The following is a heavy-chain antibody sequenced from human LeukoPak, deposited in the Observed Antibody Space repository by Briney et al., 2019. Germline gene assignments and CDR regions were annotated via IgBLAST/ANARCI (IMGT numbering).Heavy chain of an antibody. D-gene: IGHD2-2*01. Sequence: GGSLRLSCAASGFTVSSNYMSWVRQAPGQGLEWVSVIYSGGITYYADSVKGRFTISRDNSKNTLYLQMNSLRAEDTAVYYCARRSSTSFFFDYWGQGTLVTVSS. J-gene: IGHJ4*02. CDR2: IYSGGIT. CDR1: GFTVSSNY. V-gene: IGHV3-53*01. CDR3: ARRSSTSFFFDY.